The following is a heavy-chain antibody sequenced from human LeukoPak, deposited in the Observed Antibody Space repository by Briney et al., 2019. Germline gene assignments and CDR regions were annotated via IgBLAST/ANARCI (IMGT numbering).Heavy chain of an antibody. Sequence: PGGSLRLSCAASGFTFSSYSMNWVRQAPGKGLEWVSYISSSSSTIYYADSVKGRLTISRDNAKNSLYLQMNSLRAEDTAVYYCARLQYYDFWSGYLSLWGQGTLVTVSS. CDR3: ARLQYYDFWSGYLSL. D-gene: IGHD3-3*01. J-gene: IGHJ4*02. CDR1: GFTFSSYS. CDR2: ISSSSSTI. V-gene: IGHV3-48*01.